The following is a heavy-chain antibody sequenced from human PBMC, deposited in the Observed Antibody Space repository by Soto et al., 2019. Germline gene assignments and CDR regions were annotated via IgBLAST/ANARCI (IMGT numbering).Heavy chain of an antibody. V-gene: IGHV4-39*01. D-gene: IGHD6-13*01. J-gene: IGHJ6*02. CDR3: ASGYSSFTYYSYDGMDV. CDR1: GGSISSSSYY. Sequence: SETLSLTRTVSGGSISSSSYYWRWIRQPPGKGLEWIGSICYSGSTCYNPSLKSRVTISVDTSKNQFSLKLSSVTAADTAVYCCASGYSSFTYYSYDGMDVWGQATTVT. CDR2: ICYSGST.